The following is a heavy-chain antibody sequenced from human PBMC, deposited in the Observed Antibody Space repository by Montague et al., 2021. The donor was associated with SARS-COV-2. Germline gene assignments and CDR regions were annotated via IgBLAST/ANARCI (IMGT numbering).Heavy chain of an antibody. CDR3: VRDFDY. CDR2: IYDGGAV. CDR1: GGSITGYY. V-gene: IGHV4-59*01. Sequence: SETLSLTCTVSGGSITGYYWSWLRRSPGKGLEWIAYIYDGGAVNYNPSLGSRVTISTDTSKNQLSLKVNSVTAADTAVYYCVRDFDYWGQGTLVTVSS. J-gene: IGHJ4*02.